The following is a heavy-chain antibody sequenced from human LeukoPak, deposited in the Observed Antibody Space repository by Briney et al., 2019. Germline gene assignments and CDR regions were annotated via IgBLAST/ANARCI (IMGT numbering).Heavy chain of an antibody. V-gene: IGHV3-30*14. Sequence: PGGSLRLSCAASGFTFSSYAMHWVRQAPGKGLEWVAVISYDGSNKYYADSVKGRFTVSRDTSNNIVYLQMNNLRAEDTAVYYCAREDRGADVWGQGTMVTVSS. CDR2: ISYDGSNK. J-gene: IGHJ3*01. CDR1: GFTFSSYA. D-gene: IGHD3-16*01. CDR3: AREDRGADV.